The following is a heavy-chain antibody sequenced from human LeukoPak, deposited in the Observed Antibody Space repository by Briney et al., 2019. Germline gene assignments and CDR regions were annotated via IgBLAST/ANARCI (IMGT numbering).Heavy chain of an antibody. CDR3: ARDSGRGYTYGYPDY. Sequence: GGSLRLSCAASGFTLSSYSMNWVRQAPGKGLEWVSSISSSSSYRYYADSVKGRFTISRDNAKNSLYLQMNSLRAEDTAVYYCARDSGRGYTYGYPDYWGQGTLVTVSS. CDR1: GFTLSSYS. CDR2: ISSSSSYR. J-gene: IGHJ4*02. V-gene: IGHV3-21*01. D-gene: IGHD5-18*01.